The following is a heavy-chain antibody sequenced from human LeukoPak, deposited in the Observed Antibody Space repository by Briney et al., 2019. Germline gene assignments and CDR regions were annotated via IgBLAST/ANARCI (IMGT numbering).Heavy chain of an antibody. CDR3: ARETIAYSSRYIDWFDP. J-gene: IGHJ5*02. CDR1: GGSISSYY. D-gene: IGHD6-13*01. CDR2: IYPSGST. Sequence: PSETLSLTCTVSGGSISSYYWSWIRQPAGKGLEWIGRIYPSGSTNYNPSLQSRVTMSVDTPKNQFSLKLRSVTAADTAVYYCARETIAYSSRYIDWFDPWGQGTLVTVSS. V-gene: IGHV4-4*07.